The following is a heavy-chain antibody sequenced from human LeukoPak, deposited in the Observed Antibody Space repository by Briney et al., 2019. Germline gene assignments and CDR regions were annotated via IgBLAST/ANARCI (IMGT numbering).Heavy chain of an antibody. J-gene: IGHJ4*02. D-gene: IGHD6-13*01. V-gene: IGHV4-34*01. CDR1: GGSFSGYY. CDR3: ARPWGYSSSWSPYYFDY. CDR2: INHSGST. Sequence: PSETLSLTCAVYGGSFSGYYWSWIRQPPGKGLEWIGEINHSGSTNYNPSLKSRVTISVDTSKNQFSLKLSSVTAADTAVYYCARPWGYSSSWSPYYFDYWGQGTLVTVSS.